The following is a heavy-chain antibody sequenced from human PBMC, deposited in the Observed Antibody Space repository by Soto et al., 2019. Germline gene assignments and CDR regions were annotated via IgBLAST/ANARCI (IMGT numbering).Heavy chain of an antibody. CDR1: GFTFSSYG. Sequence: VQLVESGGGVVQPGRSLRLSCAASGFTFSSYGMHWVRQAPGKGLEWVAVIRYDGSNKYYADSVKGRFTISRDNSKNTLYLQMNSLRAEDTAVYYCARAYYGSGSETDYWGQGTLVTVSS. CDR2: IRYDGSNK. J-gene: IGHJ4*02. D-gene: IGHD3-10*01. CDR3: ARAYYGSGSETDY. V-gene: IGHV3-33*01.